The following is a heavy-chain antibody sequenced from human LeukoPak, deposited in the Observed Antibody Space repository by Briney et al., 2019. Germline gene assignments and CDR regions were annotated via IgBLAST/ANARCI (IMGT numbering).Heavy chain of an antibody. D-gene: IGHD6-13*01. Sequence: PGGSLRLSCAASGYGMHWVRQAPGKGLEWVAVISYDGSNKYYADSVKGRFTISRDNSKNTLYLQMNSLRAEDTAVYYCAKDPRATSSSWYPSYFDYWGQGTLVTVSS. V-gene: IGHV3-30*18. CDR1: GYG. J-gene: IGHJ4*02. CDR2: ISYDGSNK. CDR3: AKDPRATSSSWYPSYFDY.